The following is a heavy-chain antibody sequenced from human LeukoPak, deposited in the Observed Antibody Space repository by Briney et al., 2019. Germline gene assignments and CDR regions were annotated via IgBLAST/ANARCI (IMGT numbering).Heavy chain of an antibody. CDR1: GYTFTGYY. J-gene: IGHJ5*02. CDR2: INTNTGNP. V-gene: IGHV7-4-1*02. D-gene: IGHD1-1*01. Sequence: ASVKVSCKASGYTFTGYYIHWVRQAPGQGLEWMGWINTNTGNPTYAQGFTGRFVFSLDTSVSTAYLQISSLKAEDTAVYYCARGTYKTGTLPNWFDPWGQGTLVTVSS. CDR3: ARGTYKTGTLPNWFDP.